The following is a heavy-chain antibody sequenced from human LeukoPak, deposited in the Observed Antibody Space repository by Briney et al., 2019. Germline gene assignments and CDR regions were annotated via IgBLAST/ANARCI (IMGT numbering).Heavy chain of an antibody. CDR2: INSDGSST. J-gene: IGHJ4*02. Sequence: PGGSLRLSCIASGFTFSGSWMHWVRQVPGKGLEWVSRINSDGSSTAYADSVKGRFTISRDNAKTMLYLQMNSLRVDDTAMYYCARAIGLDFDFWGQGTLVTVSS. CDR3: ARAIGLDFDF. V-gene: IGHV3-74*01. D-gene: IGHD2/OR15-2a*01. CDR1: GFTFSGSW.